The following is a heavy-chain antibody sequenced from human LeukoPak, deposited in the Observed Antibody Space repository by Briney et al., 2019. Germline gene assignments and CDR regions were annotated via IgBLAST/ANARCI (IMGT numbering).Heavy chain of an antibody. CDR3: ARSGGRMVYYDSSGYSDY. D-gene: IGHD3-22*01. CDR2: ISSSSSTI. Sequence: GGSLRLSCAASGFTFSSYSMNWVRQAPGKGLEWVSYISSSSSTIYYADSVKGRFTISRDNAKNALYVQMNSLRAEDTAVYYCARSGGRMVYYDSSGYSDYWGQGTLVTVSS. CDR1: GFTFSSYS. V-gene: IGHV3-48*04. J-gene: IGHJ4*02.